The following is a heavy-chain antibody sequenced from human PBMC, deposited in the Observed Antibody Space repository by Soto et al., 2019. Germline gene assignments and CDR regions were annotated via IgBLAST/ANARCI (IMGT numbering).Heavy chain of an antibody. CDR1: GFTFSSYA. Sequence: EVQLLESGGGLVQPGGSLRLSCAASGFTFSSYAMSWVRQAPGKGLEWVSAISGSGGSTYYADSVKGRFTIARDNSKNTLYLQMNGLRSKDTDVYYCAKSRDLTYSGSYSGSAGWCDPWGQGTLVSVSS. V-gene: IGHV3-23*01. J-gene: IGHJ5*02. D-gene: IGHD1-26*01. CDR2: ISGSGGST. CDR3: AKSRDLTYSGSYSGSAGWCDP.